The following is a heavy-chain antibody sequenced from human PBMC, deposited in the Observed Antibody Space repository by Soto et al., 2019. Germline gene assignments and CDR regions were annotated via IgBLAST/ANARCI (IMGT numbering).Heavy chain of an antibody. J-gene: IGHJ6*02. CDR2: IYYSGST. CDR1: GGTSGNYD. CDR3: ARDKGLQLWFGCMDG. Sequence: SAPNCLTSPGVGGTSGNYDGRSIRQPTGNGLEWIGYIYYSGSTNYNPSLKSRVTISVDTSKNQFSLKLSSVTAADTAVYDGARDKGLQLWFGCMDGWGQGSTVPCSS. V-gene: IGHV4-59*01. D-gene: IGHD3-10*01.